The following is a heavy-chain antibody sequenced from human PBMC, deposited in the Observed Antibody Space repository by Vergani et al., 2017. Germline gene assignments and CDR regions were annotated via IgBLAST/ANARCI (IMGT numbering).Heavy chain of an antibody. J-gene: IGHJ5*02. CDR3: ASEDSGSYYPS. Sequence: QVQLQESGPGLVKPSETLSLTCTVSGGSISSYYWSWIRQPPGKGLEWIGYIYYSGSTNYNPSLKSRVTISVDTSKNQFSLKLRSVTAADTAVYYCASEDSGSYYPSWGQGTLVTVSS. CDR2: IYYSGST. V-gene: IGHV4-59*01. D-gene: IGHD3-10*01. CDR1: GGSISSYY.